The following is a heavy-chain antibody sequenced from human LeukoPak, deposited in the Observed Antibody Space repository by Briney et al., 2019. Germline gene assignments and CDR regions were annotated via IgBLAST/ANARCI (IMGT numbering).Heavy chain of an antibody. J-gene: IGHJ4*02. CDR3: ARDRSGFLFDY. Sequence: GGSLRLSCAASGFTFSSYEMNWVRQAPGKGLEWVSYISSSGSTKYYADSVKGRFTISRDNAKNSLYLQMNSLRAEDTAVYYCARDRSGFLFDYWGQGTLVTVSS. CDR2: ISSSGSTK. V-gene: IGHV3-48*03. D-gene: IGHD6-19*01. CDR1: GFTFSSYE.